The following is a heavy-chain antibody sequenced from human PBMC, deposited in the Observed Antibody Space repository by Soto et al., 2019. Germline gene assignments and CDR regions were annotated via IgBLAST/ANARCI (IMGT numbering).Heavy chain of an antibody. CDR3: ARTHSYGDYDPLDY. D-gene: IGHD4-17*01. CDR1: GFTFSSYG. V-gene: IGHV3-30*03. CDR2: ISYDGSNK. J-gene: IGHJ4*02. Sequence: HVELVESGGGVVQPGRSLRLSCAASGFTFSSYGMHWVRQAPGKGLEWVAVISYDGSNKYYADSVKGRFTISRDNSKNTLYLQMNSLRAEDTAVYYCARTHSYGDYDPLDYWGQGTLVTVSS.